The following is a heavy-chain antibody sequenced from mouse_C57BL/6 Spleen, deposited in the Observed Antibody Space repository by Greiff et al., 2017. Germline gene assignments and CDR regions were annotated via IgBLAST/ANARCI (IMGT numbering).Heavy chain of an antibody. D-gene: IGHD2-4*01. CDR3: ARDDYDGGAMDY. CDR1: GYTFTSYW. J-gene: IGHJ4*01. V-gene: IGHV1-55*01. Sequence: VQLQQSGAELVKPGASVKMPCKASGYTFTSYWITWVKQRPGQGLEWIGDIYPGSGSTNYNEKFKSKATLTVDTSSSTAYMQLSSLTSEDSAVYYCARDDYDGGAMDYWGQGTSVTVSS. CDR2: IYPGSGST.